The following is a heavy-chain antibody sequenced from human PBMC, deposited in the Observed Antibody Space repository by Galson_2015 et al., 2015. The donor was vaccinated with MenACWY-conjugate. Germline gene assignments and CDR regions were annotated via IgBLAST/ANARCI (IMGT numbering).Heavy chain of an antibody. CDR1: GFTFTSHA. Sequence: SLRLSCAASGFTFTSHAMSWVRQAPGKGLEWVSGISSTGRGTYYADSVKGRFAISRDNSKNTLYLQMNSLRAEDTGVYYCAKAEYNTAWDWGQGTLVTVSS. V-gene: IGHV3-23*01. D-gene: IGHD2/OR15-2a*01. J-gene: IGHJ4*02. CDR2: ISSTGRGT. CDR3: AKAEYNTAWD.